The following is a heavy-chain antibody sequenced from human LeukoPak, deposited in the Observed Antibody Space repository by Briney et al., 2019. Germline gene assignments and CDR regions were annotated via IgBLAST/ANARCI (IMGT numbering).Heavy chain of an antibody. CDR3: ASHKDAFDI. J-gene: IGHJ3*02. CDR1: GYTFTSYA. V-gene: IGHV1-18*01. Sequence: GASVKVSCKASGYTFTSYAMHWVRQAPGQRLEWMGWISAYNGNTNYAQKLQGRVTMTTDTSTSTAYMELRSLRSDDTAVYYCASHKDAFDIWGQGTMVTVSS. CDR2: ISAYNGNT.